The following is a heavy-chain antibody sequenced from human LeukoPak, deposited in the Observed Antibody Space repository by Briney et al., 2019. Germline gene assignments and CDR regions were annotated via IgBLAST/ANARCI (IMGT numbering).Heavy chain of an antibody. CDR3: AADGNSGSYPFDY. V-gene: IGHV1-58*02. J-gene: IGHJ4*02. D-gene: IGHD1-26*01. CDR2: IVVGSGNT. Sequence: GTSVKVSCKASGFTFTSSAMQWVRQARGQRLEWIGWIVVGSGNTNYAQKFQERVTITRDMSTSTAYMELSSLRSEDTAVYYCAADGNSGSYPFDYWGQGTLVTVSS. CDR1: GFTFTSSA.